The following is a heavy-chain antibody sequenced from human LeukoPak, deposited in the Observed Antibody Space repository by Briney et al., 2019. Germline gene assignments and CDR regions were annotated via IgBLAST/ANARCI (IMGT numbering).Heavy chain of an antibody. D-gene: IGHD2-2*01. CDR1: GGSISSSSYY. CDR3: ARQYCSSTSCYVGLDPDAFDI. Sequence: SETLSLTCTVSGGSISSSSYYWGWIRQPPGKGLEWIGSIYYSGSTYYNPSLKSRVTISVDTSKNQFSLKLSSVTAADTAVYYCARQYCSSTSCYVGLDPDAFDIWGQGTMVTVSS. J-gene: IGHJ3*02. V-gene: IGHV4-39*01. CDR2: IYYSGST.